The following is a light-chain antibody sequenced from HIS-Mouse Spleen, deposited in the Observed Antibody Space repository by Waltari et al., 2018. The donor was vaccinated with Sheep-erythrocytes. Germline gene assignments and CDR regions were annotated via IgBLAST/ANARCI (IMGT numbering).Light chain of an antibody. CDR3: QAWDSSTAV. Sequence: SYELTQPPSVSVSPGQTASITCSGDKLGDKSACWYQQKPGQSPVRVIYQDSKRPSGIPERVSGANSGNTATLTISGTQAMDEADYYCQAWDSSTAVFGGGTKLTVL. CDR1: KLGDKS. CDR2: QDS. J-gene: IGLJ2*01. V-gene: IGLV3-1*01.